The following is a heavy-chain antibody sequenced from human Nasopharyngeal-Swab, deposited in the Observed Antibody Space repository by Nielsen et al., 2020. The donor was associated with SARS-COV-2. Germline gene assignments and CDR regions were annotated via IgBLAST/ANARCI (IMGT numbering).Heavy chain of an antibody. V-gene: IGHV3-33*01. Sequence: GESLKISCAASGFTFSSYGMHWVRQAPGKGLEWVAVIWYDGSNKYYADSVKGRFTISRDNSKNTLCLQMNSLRAEDTAVYYCARDMASYTAMVTGYWGQGTLVTVSS. CDR3: ARDMASYTAMVTGY. CDR1: GFTFSSYG. J-gene: IGHJ4*02. CDR2: IWYDGSNK. D-gene: IGHD5-18*01.